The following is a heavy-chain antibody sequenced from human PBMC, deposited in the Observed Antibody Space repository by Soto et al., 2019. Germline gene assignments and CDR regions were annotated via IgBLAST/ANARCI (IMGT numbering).Heavy chain of an antibody. V-gene: IGHV3-23*01. D-gene: IGHD3-22*01. CDR2: ISGSGGFT. Sequence: GGSLRLSCAASGFTFSSYTMTWVRQAPGRGLEWVSSISGSGGFTYYADSVKGRFTISRDNSKNTLYVQMNSLRAEDTAIYYCAKDGSYYDRPTESDYSAQRTLVPVSS. CDR1: GFTFSSYT. J-gene: IGHJ4*02. CDR3: AKDGSYYDRPTESDY.